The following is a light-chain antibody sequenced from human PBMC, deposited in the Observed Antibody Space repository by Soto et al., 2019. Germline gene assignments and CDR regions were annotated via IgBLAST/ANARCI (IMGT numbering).Light chain of an antibody. V-gene: IGKV2-28*01. Sequence: DIVVTQSPLSLPVTPGEPASISCRSSQSLLHSNGYNYLDWYLQKPGQSPQLLIYLGSNRASGVPDRFSGSGSGTDFTLTISRLEAEDVGVYYCMQALQTPWTFGQGTKVEIK. CDR3: MQALQTPWT. CDR1: QSLLHSNGYNY. CDR2: LGS. J-gene: IGKJ1*01.